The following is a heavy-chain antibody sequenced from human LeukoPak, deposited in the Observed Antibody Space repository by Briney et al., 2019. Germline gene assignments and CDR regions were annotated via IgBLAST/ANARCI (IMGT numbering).Heavy chain of an antibody. CDR3: ARGRPTVAGDGFDY. CDR1: GFSFSRQA. J-gene: IGHJ4*02. D-gene: IGHD6-19*01. Sequence: GGSLRLSCSASGFSFSRQALHWVRQAPGKGLEYVSAISSNGGPTHYADSVKGRFIISRDNSKNTLYLQMSSLRAEDTAVYYCARGRPTVAGDGFDYWGQGTLVTVSS. V-gene: IGHV3-64*04. CDR2: ISSNGGPT.